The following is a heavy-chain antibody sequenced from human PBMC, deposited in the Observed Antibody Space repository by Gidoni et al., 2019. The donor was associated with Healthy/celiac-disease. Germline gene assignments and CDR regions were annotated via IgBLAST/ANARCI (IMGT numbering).Heavy chain of an antibody. Sequence: QVQLQESGPGLVKPSETLYLTCHVAGGSISSYYWSWIRPPPGKGLEWIWYIYYSGSTNYNPSLKSRVTISVDPSKNQFSLKLISVTAADTAVYYCARVNWGVGAVDYWGQGTLVTVSS. CDR1: GGSISSYY. CDR2: IYYSGST. CDR3: ARVNWGVGAVDY. J-gene: IGHJ4*02. D-gene: IGHD1-26*01. V-gene: IGHV4-59*01.